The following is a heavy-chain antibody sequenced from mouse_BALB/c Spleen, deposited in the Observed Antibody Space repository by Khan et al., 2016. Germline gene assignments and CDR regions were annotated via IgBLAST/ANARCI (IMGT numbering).Heavy chain of an antibody. J-gene: IGHJ2*01. CDR1: RFTISSYG. CDR2: IDSNGGST. V-gene: IGHV5-6-3*01. D-gene: IGHD1-1*02. Sequence: EVELVESGGGLVQPGGSLKRPCAASRFTISSYGMSSVRQTPDKRLELVATIDSNGGSTDYPDRVKRRVTITGDSAKIYLYLQMRSLKSEKTGMYCCARPTIWRHGRTRTSSS. CDR3: ARPTI.